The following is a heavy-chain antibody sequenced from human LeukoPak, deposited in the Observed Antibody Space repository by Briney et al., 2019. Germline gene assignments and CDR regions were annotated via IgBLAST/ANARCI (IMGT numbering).Heavy chain of an antibody. CDR2: IYTSGST. D-gene: IGHD6-13*01. CDR1: GGSISSYY. J-gene: IGHJ4*02. Sequence: SETLSLTCTVSGGSISSYYWSWIRQPAGKGLEWIGRIYTSGSTNYNPSLKSRVTISVDTSKNQFSLKLSSVTAADTAVYYCARRKGSSSARRFNQPYYFDYWGQGTLVTVSS. V-gene: IGHV4-4*07. CDR3: ARRKGSSSARRFNQPYYFDY.